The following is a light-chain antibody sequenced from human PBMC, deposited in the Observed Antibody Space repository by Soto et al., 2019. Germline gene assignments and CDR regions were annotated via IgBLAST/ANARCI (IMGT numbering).Light chain of an antibody. CDR1: ASVGGW. V-gene: IGKV1-5*03. CDR2: KAS. J-gene: IGKJ1*01. Sequence: DYQMTHSPSTLSASVGDRVSIYCRASASVGGWLARYQHKPGKAPNLIIYKASTLKSGVPSRFSGSGSGTDFTLTISNLQPDDFATYYCQQYNGYFRTFGQGTKVDIK. CDR3: QQYNGYFRT.